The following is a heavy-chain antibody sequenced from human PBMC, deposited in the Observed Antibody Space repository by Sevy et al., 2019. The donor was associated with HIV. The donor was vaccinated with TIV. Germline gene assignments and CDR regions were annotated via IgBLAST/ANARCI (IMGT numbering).Heavy chain of an antibody. CDR3: ARDCSSTNCLWGLDV. Sequence: GGCLRLSCAASGFTFSSYWMSWVRQAPGKGLEWVANIKKDGSEKYYVDSVKGRFTISRDNAKNSLYLQMNSLRVEDTAMYYCARDCSSTNCLWGLDVWGQGTAVTVSS. CDR1: GFTFSSYW. V-gene: IGHV3-7*03. J-gene: IGHJ6*02. D-gene: IGHD2-2*01. CDR2: IKKDGSEK.